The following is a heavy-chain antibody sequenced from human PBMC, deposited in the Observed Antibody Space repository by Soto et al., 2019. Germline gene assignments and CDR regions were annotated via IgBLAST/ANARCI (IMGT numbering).Heavy chain of an antibody. D-gene: IGHD4-17*01. V-gene: IGHV5-10-1*01. J-gene: IGHJ6*02. CDR3: ARHYGDYRPGMDV. CDR1: GYSFTSYW. Sequence: HGESLKISCKGSGYSFTSYWISWVRQMPGKGLEWMGRIDPSDSYTNYSPSFQGHVTISADKSISTAYPQWSSLKASDTAMYYCARHYGDYRPGMDVWGQGTTVTVSS. CDR2: IDPSDSYT.